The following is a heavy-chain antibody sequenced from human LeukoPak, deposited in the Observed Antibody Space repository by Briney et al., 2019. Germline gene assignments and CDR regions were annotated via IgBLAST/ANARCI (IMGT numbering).Heavy chain of an antibody. CDR3: ARNGDYDGRGFYYFFDY. D-gene: IGHD3-22*01. Sequence: GGSLRLSCAASGFTFSSYWLSWVRQAPGKGVEWVANIKQDGSEKYYVDSVKGRFTISRDNAKNSLSLQMNSLRAEDTAVYYCARNGDYDGRGFYYFFDYWGRGTLVTVSS. CDR1: GFTFSSYW. CDR2: IKQDGSEK. J-gene: IGHJ4*02. V-gene: IGHV3-7*04.